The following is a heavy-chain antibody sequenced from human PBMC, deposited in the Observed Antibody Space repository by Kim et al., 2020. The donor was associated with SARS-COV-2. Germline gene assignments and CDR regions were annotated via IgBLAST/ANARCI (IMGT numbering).Heavy chain of an antibody. J-gene: IGHJ3*02. V-gene: IGHV5-51*01. D-gene: IGHD1-26*01. CDR3: ARHMGAATGDAFDI. Sequence: YSPAFQGQVTISAYKSISTAYLQWSSLKASDTAMYYCARHMGAATGDAFDIWGQGTMVTISS.